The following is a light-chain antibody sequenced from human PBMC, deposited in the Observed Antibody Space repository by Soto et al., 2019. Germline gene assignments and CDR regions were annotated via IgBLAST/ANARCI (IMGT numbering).Light chain of an antibody. CDR3: QQYNNWPPIT. Sequence: EIVMTQSPATLSVSPGERATLSCRASQSVGTNLAWYQQKPGQAPWLLIYDASSRATGIPARFSGSGSGTEFTLTISSLQSEDFAFYYCQQYNNWPPITFGQGTRLEIK. V-gene: IGKV3-15*01. CDR1: QSVGTN. J-gene: IGKJ5*01. CDR2: DAS.